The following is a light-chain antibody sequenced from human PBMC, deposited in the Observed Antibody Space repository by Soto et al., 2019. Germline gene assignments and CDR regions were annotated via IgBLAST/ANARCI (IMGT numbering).Light chain of an antibody. Sequence: QSVLTQPASVSGSPGQSITISCTGTSTDVDGYKYVSWYQQHTGKAPKLLIYDVNDRPSGVSIRFSGSKSGNAASLTISGLQPEDEAVYYCSSKTSRSTRLIFGGGTQLTVL. CDR1: STDVDGYKY. J-gene: IGLJ2*01. CDR3: SSKTSRSTRLI. V-gene: IGLV2-14*03. CDR2: DVN.